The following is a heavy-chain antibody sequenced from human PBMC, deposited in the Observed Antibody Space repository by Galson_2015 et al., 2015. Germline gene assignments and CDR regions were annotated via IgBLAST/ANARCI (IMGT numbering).Heavy chain of an antibody. D-gene: IGHD4-17*01. J-gene: IGHJ4*02. CDR1: GYSFPNYW. CDR2: IYPGDSDT. V-gene: IGHV5-51*01. CDR3: SRQAGDGDYGDF. Sequence: QSGAEVKKPGESLQISCKASGYSFPNYWIAWVRQMPGKGLECMGRIYPGDSDTRYSPSFQGQVTISADKSIRTAYLQWSSLEASDTAIYYCSRQAGDGDYGDFWGQGTLVTVSS.